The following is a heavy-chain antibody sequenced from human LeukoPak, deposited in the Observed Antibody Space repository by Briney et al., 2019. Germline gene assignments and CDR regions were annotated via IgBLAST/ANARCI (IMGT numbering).Heavy chain of an antibody. CDR1: GFTFSSYG. J-gene: IGHJ4*02. Sequence: GGSLRLSCAASGFTFSSYGMHWVRQAPGKGLEWVSAISGSGGSTYYADSVKGRFTISRDNSKNTLYLQMNSLRAEDTAVYYCARSLPDSSGYYYDYWGQGTLITVSS. CDR3: ARSLPDSSGYYYDY. V-gene: IGHV3-23*01. CDR2: ISGSGGST. D-gene: IGHD3-22*01.